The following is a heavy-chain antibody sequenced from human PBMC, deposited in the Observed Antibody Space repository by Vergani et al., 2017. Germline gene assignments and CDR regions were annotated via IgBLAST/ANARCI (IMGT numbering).Heavy chain of an antibody. CDR2: IYYSGNT. V-gene: IGHV4-39*01. J-gene: IGHJ4*02. CDR3: ARQGRVQRGGYYDN. Sequence: QLQLQESGPGLVTPSETLSLSCNVSGLSIGSNSFYWGWIRQPPGNSLEWIATIYYSGNTFYNPSLKSRVSISVDTSNNQFSLKMTSLTAADTAVYYCARQGRVQRGGYYDNWGQGTLVTVSS. D-gene: IGHD1-1*01. CDR1: GLSIGSNSFY.